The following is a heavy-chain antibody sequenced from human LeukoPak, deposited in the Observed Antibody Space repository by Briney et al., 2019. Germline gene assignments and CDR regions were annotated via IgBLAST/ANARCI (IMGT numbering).Heavy chain of an antibody. V-gene: IGHV3-9*01. CDR2: ISWSSGSI. D-gene: IGHD1-7*01. CDR3: AKSGTTDYYYYYYMDV. J-gene: IGHJ6*03. Sequence: GRSLRLSCAASGFTFDDYAMHWVRQAPGKGLEWVSGISWSSGSIGYADSVKGRFTISRDNAKNSLYLQMNSLRAEDTALYYCAKSGTTDYYYYYYMDVWGKGTTVNVSS. CDR1: GFTFDDYA.